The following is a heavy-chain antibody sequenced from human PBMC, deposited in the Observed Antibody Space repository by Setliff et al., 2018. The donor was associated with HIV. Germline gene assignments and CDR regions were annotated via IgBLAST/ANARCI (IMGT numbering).Heavy chain of an antibody. CDR3: ARDRELARHYHYGMDV. D-gene: IGHD6-6*01. Sequence: TLSFTCTVSGGSISSGSYYWSWIRQPAGKGLEWIGRIYTSGSTNYNPSLKSRVTISVDTSKDQFSLKLSSVTAADTAVYYCARDRELARHYHYGMDVWGQGTTVTVSS. CDR2: IYTSGST. J-gene: IGHJ6*02. CDR1: GGSISSGSYY. V-gene: IGHV4-61*02.